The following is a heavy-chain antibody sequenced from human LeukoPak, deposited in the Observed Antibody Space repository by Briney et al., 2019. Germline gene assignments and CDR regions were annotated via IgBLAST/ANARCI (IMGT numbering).Heavy chain of an antibody. J-gene: IGHJ6*04. D-gene: IGHD2-15*01. CDR2: IIPIFGTA. V-gene: IGHV1-69*13. Sequence: SVKVSCKASGGTFSSYAISWERQAPGQGLEWMGGIIPIFGTANYAQKFQGRVTITADESTSTAYMELSSLRSEDTAVYYCARGGYCSGGSCLGVYYYYGMDVWGKGTTVTVSS. CDR1: GGTFSSYA. CDR3: ARGGYCSGGSCLGVYYYYGMDV.